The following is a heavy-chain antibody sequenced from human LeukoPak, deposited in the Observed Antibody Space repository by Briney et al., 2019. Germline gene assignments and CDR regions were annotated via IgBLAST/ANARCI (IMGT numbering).Heavy chain of an antibody. J-gene: IGHJ4*02. CDR1: GGSFSGYY. Sequence: SETLSLTCAVYGGSFSGYYWSWIRQPPGKGLEWIGEINHSGSTNYNPSLKSRVTISVDTSKNQFSLKLSPVTAADTAVYYCARDQLVGAVPDYWGQGTPVTVSS. V-gene: IGHV4-34*01. CDR3: ARDQLVGAVPDY. CDR2: INHSGST. D-gene: IGHD1-26*01.